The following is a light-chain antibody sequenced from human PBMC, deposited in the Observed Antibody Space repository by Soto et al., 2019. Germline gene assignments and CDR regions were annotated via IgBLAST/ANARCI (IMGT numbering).Light chain of an antibody. V-gene: IGKV1-33*01. Sequence: DVQMTQSPSSLSASVGDRVTITCQASQDIRNYLNWYQQKPGKAPKILIYDASNLETGVPSRFTEGGSEKYFTFPTRSLQPEALPTYYCQHFDHPPLTSGGGTKVKIK. CDR2: DAS. CDR3: QHFDHPPLT. CDR1: QDIRNY. J-gene: IGKJ4*01.